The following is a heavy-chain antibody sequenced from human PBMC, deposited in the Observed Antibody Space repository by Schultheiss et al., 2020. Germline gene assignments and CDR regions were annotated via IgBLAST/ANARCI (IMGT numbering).Heavy chain of an antibody. V-gene: IGHV3-30*01. Sequence: GGSLRLSCAASGFTFSSYAMHWVRQAPGKGLEWVAVISYDGSNKYYADSVKGRFTISRDNSKNTLYLQMNSLRAEDTAVYYCARGPRYYDILTGYYPSNWFDPWGQGTLVTVSS. CDR3: ARGPRYYDILTGYYPSNWFDP. J-gene: IGHJ5*02. CDR2: ISYDGSNK. D-gene: IGHD3-9*01. CDR1: GFTFSSYA.